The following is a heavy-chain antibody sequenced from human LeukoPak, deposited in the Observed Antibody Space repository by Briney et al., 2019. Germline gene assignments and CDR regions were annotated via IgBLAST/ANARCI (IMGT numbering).Heavy chain of an antibody. V-gene: IGHV1-2*06. D-gene: IGHD5-18*01. CDR2: IDPNSGDT. CDR3: ARGGYSYGDDY. J-gene: IGHJ4*02. Sequence: GASVKVSCKASGYSFTGYYMHWVRQAPGQGLEWIGRIDPNSGDTNFAQKLQGRVTMTTDTSTSTAYMELRSLRSDDTAVYYCARGGYSYGDDYWGQGTLVTVSS. CDR1: GYSFTGYY.